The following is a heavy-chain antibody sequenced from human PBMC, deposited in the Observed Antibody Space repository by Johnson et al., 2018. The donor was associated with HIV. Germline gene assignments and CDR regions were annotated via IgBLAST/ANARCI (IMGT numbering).Heavy chain of an antibody. Sequence: QVQLVESGGDLVKPGGSLRLSCAASGFTFSDYYMNWVRQAPGKGLEWVAFIRYDGNNKYYADPVKGRFTISRDNAKKSLYLQMNSLRAEDTAVYYCARDRGYCGGDCYLNDAFDIWGQGTMVTVSS. V-gene: IGHV3-30*02. D-gene: IGHD2-21*02. CDR1: GFTFSDYY. CDR3: ARDRGYCGGDCYLNDAFDI. J-gene: IGHJ3*02. CDR2: IRYDGNNK.